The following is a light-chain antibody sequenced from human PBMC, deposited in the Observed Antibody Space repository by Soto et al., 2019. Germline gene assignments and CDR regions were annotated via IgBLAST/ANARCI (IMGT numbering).Light chain of an antibody. CDR1: QSVSSSF. CDR3: QQYGSSRT. Sequence: EIVLTQSPGTLSLSPGERATISCRASQSVSSSFLAWYQQKPGQAPRLLIYGASSRANGIPDRFSGSGSGTDFTLTISRLEPEDFAVYYCQQYGSSRTFGQGTKVEIK. J-gene: IGKJ1*01. CDR2: GAS. V-gene: IGKV3-20*01.